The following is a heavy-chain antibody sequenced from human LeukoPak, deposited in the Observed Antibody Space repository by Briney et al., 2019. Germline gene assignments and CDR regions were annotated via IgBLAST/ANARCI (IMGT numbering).Heavy chain of an antibody. J-gene: IGHJ6*04. CDR3: ARYIAAAGYYYYRMDV. V-gene: IGHV3-7*03. CDR2: IKRDGSEK. D-gene: IGHD6-13*01. Sequence: PGGSLRLSCAASGFTFSSYWMSWVRQAPGKGLEWVANIKRDGSEKYYVDSEKGLFTIPRDNAKNSLYMQMSSLRAEDTAVYYCARYIAAAGYYYYRMDVWGKRTTVTVSS. CDR1: GFTFSSYW.